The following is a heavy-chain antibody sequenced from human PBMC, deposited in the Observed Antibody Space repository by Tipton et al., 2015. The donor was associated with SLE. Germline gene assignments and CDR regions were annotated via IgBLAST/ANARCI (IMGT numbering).Heavy chain of an antibody. V-gene: IGHV4-59*08. CDR2: ISDGGGT. CDR3: ARGMVTWRGAIIGVDV. CDR1: GGSFNGHY. D-gene: IGHD2-21*02. J-gene: IGHJ6*02. Sequence: TLSLTCAVYGGSFNGHYWIWIRQPPGKGLEWIGYISDGGGTNYNPSLKSRVTISVDPAKNQFSLKLTSVTAADTAVYYCARGMVTWRGAIIGVDVWGQGTTVNVSS.